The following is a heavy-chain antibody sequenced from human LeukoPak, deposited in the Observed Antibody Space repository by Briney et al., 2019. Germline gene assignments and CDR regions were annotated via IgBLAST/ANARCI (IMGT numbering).Heavy chain of an antibody. Sequence: GESLQISCQGSGYSFTSYWIGWVRQLPGKGLEWMGIIYPGDSDTRYSPSFQGQVTISADKSISTAYLQWSSLKASDTAMYYCARGRSSSTTTDFDYWGQGTLVTVSS. V-gene: IGHV5-51*01. CDR1: GYSFTSYW. J-gene: IGHJ4*02. D-gene: IGHD2-2*01. CDR2: IYPGDSDT. CDR3: ARGRSSSTTTDFDY.